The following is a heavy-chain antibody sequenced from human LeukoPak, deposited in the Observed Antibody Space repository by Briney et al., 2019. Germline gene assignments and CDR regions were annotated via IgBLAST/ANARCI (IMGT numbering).Heavy chain of an antibody. CDR3: ARGQGPPYYYGSGSSQAFDY. V-gene: IGHV4-34*01. Sequence: PSETLSLTCAVYGGSFSGYYWSWIRQPPGKGLEWIGEINHSGSTNYNPSLQSRVTISVDTSKKQYSLKLSSVTAADTAVYYCARGQGPPYYYGSGSSQAFDYWGQGTLVTVSS. CDR2: INHSGST. J-gene: IGHJ4*02. CDR1: GGSFSGYY. D-gene: IGHD3-10*01.